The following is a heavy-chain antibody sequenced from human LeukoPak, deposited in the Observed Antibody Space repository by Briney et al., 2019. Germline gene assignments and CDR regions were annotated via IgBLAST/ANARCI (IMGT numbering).Heavy chain of an antibody. CDR1: GFTFSNAW. D-gene: IGHD1-14*01. CDR2: IKTKADVGTT. CDR3: TTDPRNSLYFDY. J-gene: IGHJ4*02. V-gene: IGHV3-15*01. Sequence: GGSLRLSCAASGFTFSNAWMSWVRQAPGKGLEWVDRIKTKADVGTTDYAAPVKGRFTISRDDSKNTLYLQMNSLKTEDTAVYYCTTDPRNSLYFDYWGRGTLVTVSS.